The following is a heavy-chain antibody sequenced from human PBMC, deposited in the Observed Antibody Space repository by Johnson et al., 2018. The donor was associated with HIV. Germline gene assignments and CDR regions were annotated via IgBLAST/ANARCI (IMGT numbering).Heavy chain of an antibody. D-gene: IGHD3-22*01. CDR1: GFTFSTYP. J-gene: IGHJ3*02. CDR2: ISNGGSNK. Sequence: QVQLVESGGGVVQPGRSLRLSCAASGFTFSTYPMHWVRQAPGKGLEWVALISNGGSNKYYTDSVKGRFTISRDNSKNTLYLQMNSLRTEDTAVYYCAKLPYYYDSSGYSDDAFDIWGQGTMVTVSS. CDR3: AKLPYYYDSSGYSDDAFDI. V-gene: IGHV3-30*18.